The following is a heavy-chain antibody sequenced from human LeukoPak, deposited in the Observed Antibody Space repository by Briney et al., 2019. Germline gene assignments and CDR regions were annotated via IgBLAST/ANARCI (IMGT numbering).Heavy chain of an antibody. CDR2: MNPHSGNT. D-gene: IGHD1-26*01. V-gene: IGHV1-8*01. CDR3: ARGPRIVGATTSYYFDY. Sequence: ASVKVSCKASGYTFTSYDINWVRQAPGQGLEWMGWMNPHSGNTGYAQKFQGRVTMTRNTSISTAYMELSSLRSEDTAVYYCARGPRIVGATTSYYFDYWGQGTLVTVSS. J-gene: IGHJ4*02. CDR1: GYTFTSYD.